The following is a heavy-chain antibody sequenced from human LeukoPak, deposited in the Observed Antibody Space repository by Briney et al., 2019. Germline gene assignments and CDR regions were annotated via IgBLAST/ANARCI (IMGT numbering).Heavy chain of an antibody. CDR3: AREGGQVNYHYGMDV. V-gene: IGHV3-30*04. CDR1: GFTFISYA. Sequence: GGSLRLSCAASGFTFISYAMHWVRQPPGKGLEWVAVLSYDGRNKYYADSVKGRFTISRDNSKNTVYLQMNSLRAEDTAVYYCAREGGQVNYHYGMDVWGQGTTVTVSS. D-gene: IGHD2-15*01. J-gene: IGHJ6*02. CDR2: LSYDGRNK.